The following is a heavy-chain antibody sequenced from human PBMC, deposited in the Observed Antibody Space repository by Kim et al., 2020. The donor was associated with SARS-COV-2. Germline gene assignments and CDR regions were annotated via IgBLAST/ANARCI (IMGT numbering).Heavy chain of an antibody. CDR1: GGSISSSSYY. V-gene: IGHV4-39*01. Sequence: SETLSLTCTVSGGSISSSSYYCGWIRQPPGKGLEWIGSIYYSGSTYYNPSLKSRVTISVDTSKNQFSLKLSSVTAADTAVYYCARHFSLVTRFDPWGQGTLVTVSS. CDR3: ARHFSLVTRFDP. CDR2: IYYSGST. J-gene: IGHJ5*02.